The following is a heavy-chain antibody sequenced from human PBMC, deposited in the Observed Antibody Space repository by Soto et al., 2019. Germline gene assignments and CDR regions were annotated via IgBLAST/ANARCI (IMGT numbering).Heavy chain of an antibody. CDR3: ARERHYYGSGNSLDV. CDR2: IKQDGSEK. J-gene: IGHJ6*04. Sequence: GSLRLSCAASRFTFSSYWIIWVLQSPLNGLEWVANIKQDGSEKYYVDSVKGRFTISRDNAKNSLYLQVNSLRAEDTAVFYCARERHYYGSGNSLDVWGKGTTVTVSA. CDR1: RFTFSSYW. V-gene: IGHV3-7*01. D-gene: IGHD3-10*01.